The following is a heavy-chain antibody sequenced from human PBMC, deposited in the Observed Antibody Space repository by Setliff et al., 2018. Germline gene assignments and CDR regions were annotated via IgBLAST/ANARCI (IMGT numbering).Heavy chain of an antibody. CDR3: EAALAGSDVFDM. V-gene: IGHV3-73*01. D-gene: IGHD2-15*01. J-gene: IGHJ3*02. Sequence: EGSLRLSCADSGFTFSGSAMYWVRQASGKGLEWVGRISSKRDSYATIYAASVRGRFTISRDDSKNTAYLQMNSLKTEDTSVYYCEAALAGSDVFDMWGQGTMVTVSS. CDR1: GFTFSGSA. CDR2: ISSKRDSYAT.